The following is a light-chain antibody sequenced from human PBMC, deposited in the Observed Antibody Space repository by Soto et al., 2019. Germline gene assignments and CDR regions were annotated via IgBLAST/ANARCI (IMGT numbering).Light chain of an antibody. CDR2: DDN. Sequence: QSVLTQPPSVSAAPGQKVTISCSGSSSNIGCNSVSWYQQLPGTAPKLLIYDDNKRPSGIPDRFSGSKSGTSATLGITGFQTGDEADYYCGSWDSSLSAYVFGTGTKATVL. V-gene: IGLV1-51*01. CDR3: GSWDSSLSAYV. CDR1: SSNIGCNS. J-gene: IGLJ1*01.